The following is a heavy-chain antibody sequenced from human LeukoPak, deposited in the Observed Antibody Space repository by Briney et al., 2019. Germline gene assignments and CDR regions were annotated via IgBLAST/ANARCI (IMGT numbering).Heavy chain of an antibody. CDR2: IYYSGST. J-gene: IGHJ6*02. V-gene: IGHV4-59*08. CDR3: ARHLPRGYDFWSGYVRPNYYYYYGMDV. CDR1: GGSISSYY. Sequence: SETLSLTCTVSGGSISSYYWSWIRQPPGKGLEWIGYIYYSGSTNYNPSLKSRVTISVDTSKNQFSLKLSSVTAADTAVYYCARHLPRGYDFWSGYVRPNYYYYYGMDVWGQGTTVTVSS. D-gene: IGHD3-3*01.